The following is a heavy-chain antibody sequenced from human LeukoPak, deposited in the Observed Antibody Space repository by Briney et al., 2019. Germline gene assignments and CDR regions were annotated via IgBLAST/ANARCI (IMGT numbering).Heavy chain of an antibody. CDR2: ISGSGGST. CDR1: GFTFSSYA. CDR3: ARDREFGSSPHFDY. Sequence: PGGSLRLSCAASGFTFSSYAMSWVRQAPGKGLEWVSAISGSGGSTYYADSVKGRFTISRDNAKNSLYLQMNSLRAEDTAVYYCARDREFGSSPHFDYWGQGTLVTVSS. V-gene: IGHV3-23*01. D-gene: IGHD6-6*01. J-gene: IGHJ4*02.